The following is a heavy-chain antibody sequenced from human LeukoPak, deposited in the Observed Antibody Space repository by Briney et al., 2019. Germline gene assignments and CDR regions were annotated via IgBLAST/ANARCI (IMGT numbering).Heavy chain of an antibody. CDR3: ARGGARRFGVGDY. V-gene: IGHV3-33*01. D-gene: IGHD3-10*01. CDR1: RFTFSSYG. J-gene: IGHJ4*02. Sequence: PGGSLRLSCAASRFTFSSYGMHWVRQAPGKGLEWVAVVWYDGSNKYYADSVKGRFTISRDNSKNTLYLQMNSLRAEDTAVYYCARGGARRFGVGDYWGQGTLVTVSS. CDR2: VWYDGSNK.